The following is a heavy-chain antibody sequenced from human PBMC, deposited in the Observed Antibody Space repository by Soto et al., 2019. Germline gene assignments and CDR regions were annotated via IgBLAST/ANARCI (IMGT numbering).Heavy chain of an antibody. CDR3: ARDDRRDGRVGDSSGYPSSIDY. CDR2: ISAYNGNT. V-gene: IGHV1-18*01. CDR1: GYTFTSYG. D-gene: IGHD3-22*01. Sequence: ASVKVSCKASGYTFTSYGISWVRQAPGQGLEWMGWISAYNGNTNYAQKLQGRVTMTTDTSTSTAYMELRSLRSDDTAVYYCARDDRRDGRVGDSSGYPSSIDYWGQGTLVTVAS. J-gene: IGHJ4*02.